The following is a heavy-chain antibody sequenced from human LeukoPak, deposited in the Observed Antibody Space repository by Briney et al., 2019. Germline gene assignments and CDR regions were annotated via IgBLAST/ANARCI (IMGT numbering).Heavy chain of an antibody. J-gene: IGHJ4*02. CDR2: ISGSGGST. D-gene: IGHD3-10*01. CDR3: AKEDIYGSGSYPPYFDY. CDR1: GFTFSSYA. Sequence: GGSLRLSCAASGFTFSSYAMSWVRQAPGKGLEWVSAISGSGGSTYYADSVKGRFAISRDNSKNTLYLQMNSLRAEDTAVYYCAKEDIYGSGSYPPYFDYWGQGTLVTVSS. V-gene: IGHV3-23*01.